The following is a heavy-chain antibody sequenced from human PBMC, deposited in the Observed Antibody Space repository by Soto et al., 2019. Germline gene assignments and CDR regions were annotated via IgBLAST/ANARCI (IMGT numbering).Heavy chain of an antibody. D-gene: IGHD3-10*01. J-gene: IGHJ6*02. V-gene: IGHV3-23*01. CDR1: GFTFNSYA. CDR2: VSAGGDMT. Sequence: DVHVLESGGDLVQPGGSLRLSCAASGFTFNSYAMSWVRQAPGKGLEWVSSVSAGGDMTYYSDSVKGRFTIARDNSNNARFLRMNSLRIGDTALYYCARGDRGGSGSPASYYYSGLDVWGQGTTVTVS. CDR3: ARGDRGGSGSPASYYYSGLDV.